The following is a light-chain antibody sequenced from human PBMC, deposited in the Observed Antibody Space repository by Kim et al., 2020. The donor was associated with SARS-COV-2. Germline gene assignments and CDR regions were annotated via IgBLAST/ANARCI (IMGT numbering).Light chain of an antibody. V-gene: IGLV7-46*01. J-gene: IGLJ2*01. CDR1: TGAVTTTHY. CDR3: LLSYGTGRVL. CDR2: DTD. Sequence: GGTVTLTCGSSTGAVTTTHYPYWFQQKPGQAPTTLIYDTDNRHSWTPARFSGSLLGDNAALTLSGARLEDEAEYYCLLSYGTGRVLFGGGTQLTVL.